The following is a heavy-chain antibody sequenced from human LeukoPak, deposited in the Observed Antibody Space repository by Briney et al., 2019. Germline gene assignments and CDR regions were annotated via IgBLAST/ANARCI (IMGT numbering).Heavy chain of an antibody. CDR1: GGTFSSYA. CDR2: IIPIFGTA. J-gene: IGHJ3*02. CDR3: ASAPWSEGVKRKEDAFDI. Sequence: GASVKVSCKASGGTFSSYAISWVRQAPGQGLEWMGGIIPIFGTANYAQKFQGRVTITTDESTSTAYMELSSLRSEDTAVYYCASAPWSEGVKRKEDAFDIWGQGTMVTVSS. V-gene: IGHV1-69*05. D-gene: IGHD2-8*01.